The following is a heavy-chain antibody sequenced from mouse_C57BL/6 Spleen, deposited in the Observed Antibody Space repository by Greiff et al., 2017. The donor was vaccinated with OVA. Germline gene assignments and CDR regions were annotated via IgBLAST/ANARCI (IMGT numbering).Heavy chain of an antibody. CDR3: ARARKSMTTVVEDAMDY. J-gene: IGHJ4*01. CDR2: ISGGGGNT. CDR1: GFTFSSYT. D-gene: IGHD1-1*01. Sequence: EVMLVESGGGLVKPGGSLKLSCAASGFTFSSYTMSWVRQTPEKRLEWVATISGGGGNTYYPDSVKGQFTISRDNAKNTLYLQMSSLTSEDTAVYYCARARKSMTTVVEDAMDYWGQGTSVTVSS. V-gene: IGHV5-9*01.